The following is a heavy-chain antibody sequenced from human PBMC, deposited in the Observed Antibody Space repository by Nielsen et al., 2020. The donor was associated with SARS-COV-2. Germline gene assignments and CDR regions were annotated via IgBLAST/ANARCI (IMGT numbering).Heavy chain of an antibody. Sequence: GGSLRLSCAASGFTFSNFWMSWVRQAPGKGLEWVANIKHDGSEMYYVDSVKGRFIISRDSANSSLYLQMNSLRAEDTAVYYCARGHYGMDVWGQGTTVTVSS. J-gene: IGHJ6*02. CDR2: IKHDGSEM. V-gene: IGHV3-7*03. CDR3: ARGHYGMDV. CDR1: GFTFSNFW.